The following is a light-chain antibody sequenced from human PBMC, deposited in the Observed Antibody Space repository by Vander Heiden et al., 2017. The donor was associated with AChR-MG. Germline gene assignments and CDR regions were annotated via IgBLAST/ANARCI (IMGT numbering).Light chain of an antibody. CDR1: KLGDSF. CDR2: QDT. J-gene: IGLJ3*02. CDR3: QAWDNGVV. Sequence: SFELTQPPSVSVSPGQTARITCSGHKLGDSFVCWYQQKAGHSPVLVIYQDTQRPPEIPERFSGSNSGNTATLTIIGTQAMDEADYFCQAWDNGVVFGGGTKLTVL. V-gene: IGLV3-1*01.